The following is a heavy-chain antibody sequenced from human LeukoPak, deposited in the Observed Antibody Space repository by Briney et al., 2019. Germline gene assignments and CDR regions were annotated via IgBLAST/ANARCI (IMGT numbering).Heavy chain of an antibody. CDR1: GGSISSSNW. J-gene: IGHJ5*02. V-gene: IGHV4-4*02. D-gene: IGHD3-22*01. CDR3: ERDYYYDSSGYSS. Sequence: PSETLSLTCAVSGGSISSSNWWSWVRQPPGKGLEWIGRVSTTGSTNYNPSLKSRVTISLDTSKNQFSLKLTSVTAADTAVYYCERDYYYDSSGYSSWGQGTLVTVSS. CDR2: VSTTGST.